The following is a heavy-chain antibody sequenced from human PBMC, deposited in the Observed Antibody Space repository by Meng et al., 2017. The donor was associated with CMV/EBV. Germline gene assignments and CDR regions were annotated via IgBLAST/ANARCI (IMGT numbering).Heavy chain of an antibody. J-gene: IGHJ3*02. D-gene: IGHD3-3*01. V-gene: IGHV4-39*07. Sequence: GSLRLSCTVSGGSISSSSYYWGWIRQPPGKGLEWIGSIYYSGSTYYNPSLKSRVTISVDTSKNQFSLKLSSVTAADTAVYYCALRGTYDFWSGYLFDIWGQRTMVTVSS. CDR3: ALRGTYDFWSGYLFDI. CDR2: IYYSGST. CDR1: GGSISSSSYY.